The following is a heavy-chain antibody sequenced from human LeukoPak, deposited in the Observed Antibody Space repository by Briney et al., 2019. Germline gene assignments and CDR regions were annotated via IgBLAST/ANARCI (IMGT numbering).Heavy chain of an antibody. Sequence: GGSLRLSCAASGFTVSSNYMSWVRQAPGRGLEWVSVIYSGGSTYYADSVKGRFTISRDNSKNTLYLQMNSLRAEDTAVYYCATSYSYGPFDYWGQGTLVTVSS. CDR2: IYSGGST. V-gene: IGHV3-53*01. CDR1: GFTVSSNY. J-gene: IGHJ4*02. D-gene: IGHD5-18*01. CDR3: ATSYSYGPFDY.